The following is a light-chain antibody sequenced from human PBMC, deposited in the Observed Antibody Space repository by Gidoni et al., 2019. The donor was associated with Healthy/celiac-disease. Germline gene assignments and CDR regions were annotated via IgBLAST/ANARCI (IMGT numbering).Light chain of an antibody. V-gene: IGLV2-14*01. CDR2: DVS. Sequence: QSALTQPASVSGSPGQSTTISCTGTSSDVGHYNYVSWYQQHPGKAPKLMIYDVSKRPSGVSNRFSGSKSGNTASLTISGLQVEDEADYYCSSYTSSRTGVFGTGTKVTVL. J-gene: IGLJ1*01. CDR3: SSYTSSRTGV. CDR1: SSDVGHYNY.